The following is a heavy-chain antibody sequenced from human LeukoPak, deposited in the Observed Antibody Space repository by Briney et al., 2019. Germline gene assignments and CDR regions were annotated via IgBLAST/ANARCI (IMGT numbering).Heavy chain of an antibody. J-gene: IGHJ4*02. CDR2: ISSSGSFI. Sequence: GGSLRLSCAASGFTFSSYGMHWVRQAPGKGLEWVSYISSSGSFIYYADSVKGRFTISRDNAKNSLYLHMNSLRAEDTALYYCAREPYYDSSGYSPDYWGQGTLDTVSS. CDR3: AREPYYDSSGYSPDY. V-gene: IGHV3-21*05. CDR1: GFTFSSYG. D-gene: IGHD3-22*01.